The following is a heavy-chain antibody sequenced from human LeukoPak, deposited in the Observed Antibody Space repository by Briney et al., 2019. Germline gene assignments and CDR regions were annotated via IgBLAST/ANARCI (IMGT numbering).Heavy chain of an antibody. Sequence: GGSLRLSCAASGFTFDDYAMHWVRQAPGKGLEWVSGISWNSGSIGYADSVKGRFTISRDNAKNSLYLQMNSLRAEDTALYYCAKDAYSGGLAPMDWGQGTLVIVSS. CDR1: GFTFDDYA. CDR3: AKDAYSGGLAPMD. V-gene: IGHV3-9*01. D-gene: IGHD6-19*01. J-gene: IGHJ1*01. CDR2: ISWNSGSI.